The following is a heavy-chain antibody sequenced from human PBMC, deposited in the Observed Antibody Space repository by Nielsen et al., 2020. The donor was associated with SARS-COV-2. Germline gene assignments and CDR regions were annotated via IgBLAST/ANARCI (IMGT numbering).Heavy chain of an antibody. D-gene: IGHD5-18*01. CDR2: ISYDGSNK. V-gene: IGHV3-30*18. Sequence: GGSLRLSCAASGFTFSSYGMHWVRQAPGKGLEWVAVISYDGSNKYYADSVKGRFTISRDNSKNTLYLQMNSLRAEDTAVYYCAKEGYRGKLDYWGQGTLVTVSS. CDR1: GFTFSSYG. CDR3: AKEGYRGKLDY. J-gene: IGHJ4*02.